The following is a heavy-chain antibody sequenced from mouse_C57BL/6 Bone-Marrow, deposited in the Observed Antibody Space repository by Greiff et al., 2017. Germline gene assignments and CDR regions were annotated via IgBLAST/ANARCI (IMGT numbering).Heavy chain of an antibody. V-gene: IGHV1-54*01. J-gene: IGHJ3*01. CDR3: AREDDGYYWFAY. Sequence: VQLQQSGAELVRPGTSVKVSCKASGYAFTNYLIEWVKQRPGQGLEWIGVINPGSGGTNYNEKFKGKATLTADTASSTAYMQLSSLTSEDSAVYFCAREDDGYYWFAYWGQGTLVTVSA. CDR2: INPGSGGT. CDR1: GYAFTNYL. D-gene: IGHD2-3*01.